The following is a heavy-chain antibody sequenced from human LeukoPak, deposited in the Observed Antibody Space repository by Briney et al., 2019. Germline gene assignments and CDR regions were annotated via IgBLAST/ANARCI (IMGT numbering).Heavy chain of an antibody. D-gene: IGHD2-15*01. CDR3: ARADCSGGSCYAFDI. CDR2: TYYSGST. J-gene: IGHJ3*02. Sequence: SETLSLTCTVSGGSVSSGSYYWSWIRQPPGKGLEWIGYTYYSGSTNYNPSLKSRVTMSVDTSKNQFSLKLSSVTAADTAVYYCARADCSGGSCYAFDIWGQGTMVTVSS. CDR1: GGSVSSGSYY. V-gene: IGHV4-61*01.